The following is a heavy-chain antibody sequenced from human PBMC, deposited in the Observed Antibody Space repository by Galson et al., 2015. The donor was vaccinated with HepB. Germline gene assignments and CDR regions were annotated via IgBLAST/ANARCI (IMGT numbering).Heavy chain of an antibody. Sequence: SVKVSCKASGYTSTTYYIHWVRQAPGQGLEWMGVIYPSGVRTTYARRFQGRVVVTRDTSTRTVYMERSSLRSEDTAVYYCASSPRGIYDAFDIWGQGTMVTVSS. J-gene: IGHJ3*02. D-gene: IGHD1-1*01. CDR1: GYTSTTYY. CDR2: IYPSGVRT. V-gene: IGHV1-46*01. CDR3: ASSPRGIYDAFDI.